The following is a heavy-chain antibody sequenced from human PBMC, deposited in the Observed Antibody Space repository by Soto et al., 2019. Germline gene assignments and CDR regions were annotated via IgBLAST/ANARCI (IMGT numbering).Heavy chain of an antibody. CDR3: ASHDGYSYGCDY. D-gene: IGHD5-18*01. J-gene: IGHJ4*02. Sequence: QLHLQESGPGLVKPSETLSLTCSVSGDSLNSRSYYWGWIRQPPGKGLEWIGNIYYNGRTYYNPSLKSRLTILVDTSKNQFSLEVTSVTAADTGIYYCASHDGYSYGCDYWGQGALVTVSS. V-gene: IGHV4-39*01. CDR2: IYYNGRT. CDR1: GDSLNSRSYY.